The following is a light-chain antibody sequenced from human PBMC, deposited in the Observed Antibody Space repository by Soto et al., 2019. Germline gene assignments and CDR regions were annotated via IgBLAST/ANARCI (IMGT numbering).Light chain of an antibody. CDR1: QSVSSSY. Sequence: IVLTQSPGTLSLSPGERATPSCRVSQSVSSSYLAWYQQKPGQAPRLLIYDASTRATGIPDRFSGTKSGTDFTLTIRRLEPEDAAVYYCQQYGSSPITFGQGTRLEIK. J-gene: IGKJ5*01. CDR2: DAS. V-gene: IGKV3-20*01. CDR3: QQYGSSPIT.